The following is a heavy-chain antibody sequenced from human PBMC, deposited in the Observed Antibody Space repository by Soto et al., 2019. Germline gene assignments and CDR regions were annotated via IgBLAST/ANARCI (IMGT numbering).Heavy chain of an antibody. D-gene: IGHD4-17*01. V-gene: IGHV2-5*02. Sequence: QITLKESGPTLVKPTQTLTLTCTFSGFSLSTSGVGVAWIRQPPGKALEWLALIYWDDDKRYSPSLKSRLTLDKDTSKDQVVLTMTSMDPVDTATYYFAHRGGDYVATEWFGPWGQGTLVRVSS. CDR1: GFSLSTSGVG. CDR3: AHRGGDYVATEWFGP. CDR2: IYWDDDK. J-gene: IGHJ5*02.